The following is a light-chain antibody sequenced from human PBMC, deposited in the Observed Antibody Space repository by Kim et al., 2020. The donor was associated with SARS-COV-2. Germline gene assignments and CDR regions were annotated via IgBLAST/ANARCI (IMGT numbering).Light chain of an antibody. Sequence: PRERTTPPARAGQSVPCNYLTWHKQKPGQGPGLLSHGASSRATGIPDRSSGTVSGTDFTLTISRLEPEDFAVYYCQRYGSSPSLTFGGGTKVDIK. CDR1: QSVPCNY. CDR3: QRYGSSPSLT. CDR2: GAS. J-gene: IGKJ4*01. V-gene: IGKV3-20*01.